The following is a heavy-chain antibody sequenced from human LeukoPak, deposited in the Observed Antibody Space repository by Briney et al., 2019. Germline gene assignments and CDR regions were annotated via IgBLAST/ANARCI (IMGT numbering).Heavy chain of an antibody. D-gene: IGHD3-9*01. CDR3: ARERRYDILTGSFY. CDR1: GFTVSSNY. Sequence: GGSLRLSCAASGFTVSSNYMSWIRQAPGKGLEWVSYISSSGSTIYYADSVKGRFTISRDNAKNSLYLQMNSLRAEDTAVYYCARERRYDILTGSFYWGQGTLVTVSS. V-gene: IGHV3-11*01. CDR2: ISSSGSTI. J-gene: IGHJ4*02.